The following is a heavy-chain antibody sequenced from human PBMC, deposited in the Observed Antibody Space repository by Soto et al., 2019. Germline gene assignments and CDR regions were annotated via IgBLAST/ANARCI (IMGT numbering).Heavy chain of an antibody. V-gene: IGHV1-69*12. CDR1: GGTFGNSA. CDR3: AQDKDRQQLCGNYYKGRDV. J-gene: IGHJ6*02. Sequence: QVQLVQSGAEVKKPGSSVTVSCKASGGTFGNSAISWVRQAPGPGLEWMGGIIPSFPTPDYAQKFLGRVPITAGESTGTASMYVTSLRSKDTAVYYWAQDKDRQQLCGNYYKGRDVWVQGTTVNVS. CDR2: IIPSFPTP. D-gene: IGHD3-16*01.